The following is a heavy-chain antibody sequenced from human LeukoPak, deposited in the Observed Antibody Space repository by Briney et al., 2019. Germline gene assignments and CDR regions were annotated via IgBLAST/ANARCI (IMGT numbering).Heavy chain of an antibody. J-gene: IGHJ4*02. CDR3: ARGAPRSFDY. CDR2: MNPNSGNT. V-gene: IGHV1-8*02. CDR1: GYTFTTYE. Sequence: ASVKVSCKASGYTFTTYEIHWVRQAPGQGLEWMGWMNPNSGNTAYVQKFQGRVTMTRTTSINTAYMELSGLRSADTAVYYCARGAPRSFDYWGQGTLVTVSS.